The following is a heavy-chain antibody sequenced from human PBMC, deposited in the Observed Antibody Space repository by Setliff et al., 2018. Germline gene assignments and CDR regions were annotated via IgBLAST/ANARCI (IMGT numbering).Heavy chain of an antibody. V-gene: IGHV3-7*01. Sequence: PGGSLRLSCGASGFTYNNCWVGWVRQAPGKGLEWLASINPDGSEKYYVDSVKGRFTISRDNAKNSLSLQMNSLRTEDTAVYYCFGAGTCSYWGQGTLVTVSS. D-gene: IGHD3-10*01. CDR3: FGAGTCSY. CDR2: INPDGSEK. J-gene: IGHJ4*02. CDR1: GFTYNNCW.